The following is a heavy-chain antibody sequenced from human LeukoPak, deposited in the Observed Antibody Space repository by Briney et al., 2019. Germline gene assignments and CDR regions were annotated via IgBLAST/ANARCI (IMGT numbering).Heavy chain of an antibody. CDR2: ILDTGIT. J-gene: IGHJ4*02. D-gene: IGHD1-26*01. CDR3: VRDMGVGRTERFDS. Sequence: GGSLRLSCAVSGFSVSDTFMTWVRQAPGKGLQWVSVILDTGITTYADSVKGRFSISRDNSKNTVYLQMNSLSVDDTAVYYCVRDMGVGRTERFDSWGPGTLVTVSS. V-gene: IGHV3-53*01. CDR1: GFSVSDTF.